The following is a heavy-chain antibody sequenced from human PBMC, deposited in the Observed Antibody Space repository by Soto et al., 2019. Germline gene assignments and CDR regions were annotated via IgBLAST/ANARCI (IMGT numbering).Heavy chain of an antibody. Sequence: GGSLRLSCAASGFTFSSYSMNWVRQAPGKGLEWVSYISSSSTIYYADSVKGRFTISRDNAKNSLYLQMNSLRDEDTAVYYCARDHDYYGSGTFDYWGQGTLVTVSS. CDR3: ARDHDYYGSGTFDY. D-gene: IGHD3-10*01. CDR2: ISSSSTI. J-gene: IGHJ4*02. V-gene: IGHV3-48*02. CDR1: GFTFSSYS.